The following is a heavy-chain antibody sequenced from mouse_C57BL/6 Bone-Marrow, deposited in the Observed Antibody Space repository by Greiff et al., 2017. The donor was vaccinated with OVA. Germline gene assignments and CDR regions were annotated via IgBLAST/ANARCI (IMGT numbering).Heavy chain of an antibody. J-gene: IGHJ2*01. CDR3: APYYSNYLYYFYY. V-gene: IGHV14-4*01. Sequence: VQLQQSGAELVRPGASVKLSCTASGFNIKDDYMHWVKQRPEQGLEWIGWIDPENGDTEYASKFQGKATITADTSSNTAYLQLSSLTSEDTAVYYCAPYYSNYLYYFYYGGQGTTLTVSS. CDR1: GFNIKDDY. D-gene: IGHD2-5*01. CDR2: IDPENGDT.